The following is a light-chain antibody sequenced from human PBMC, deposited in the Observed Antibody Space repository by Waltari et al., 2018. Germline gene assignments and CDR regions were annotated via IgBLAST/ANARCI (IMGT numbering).Light chain of an antibody. CDR1: QSISSY. Sequence: DIQMPQSPSSLSASVGDRVTITCRASQSISSYLNWYQQKPGKAPKLLIYATSTLQSGVPSRFSGSGSGRAFTLIISSLQPEDFASYYCQESYSNTRTFGQGTKVEIK. J-gene: IGKJ1*01. CDR2: ATS. CDR3: QESYSNTRT. V-gene: IGKV1-39*01.